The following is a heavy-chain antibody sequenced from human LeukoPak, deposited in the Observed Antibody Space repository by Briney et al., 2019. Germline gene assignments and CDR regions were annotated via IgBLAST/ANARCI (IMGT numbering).Heavy chain of an antibody. Sequence: GGSLRLSCAASGFTFSDHYMDWVRQAPGKGLEWVGRSRNKANSYSTEYAASVKGRVTISRDDSKNSLYLQMSSLKTEDTAVYYCTRSISQWEQPPGYRGQGTLVTVSS. CDR1: GFTFSDHY. J-gene: IGHJ4*02. CDR3: TRSISQWEQPPGY. CDR2: SRNKANSYST. D-gene: IGHD1-26*01. V-gene: IGHV3-72*01.